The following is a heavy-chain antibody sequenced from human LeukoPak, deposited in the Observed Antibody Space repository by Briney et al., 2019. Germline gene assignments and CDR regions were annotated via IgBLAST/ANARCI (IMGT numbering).Heavy chain of an antibody. Sequence: SETLSLTCSVSSGSISSSSYYWGWIRQPPGKGLVWIGSFYYTGITYYNPSLKSRVTISVDASENQFSLKLSSVTAADTALYYCARHGFGSILTGALIDYWGQGTLVTVSS. D-gene: IGHD3-10*01. J-gene: IGHJ4*02. V-gene: IGHV4-39*01. CDR1: SGSISSSSYY. CDR3: ARHGFGSILTGALIDY. CDR2: FYYTGIT.